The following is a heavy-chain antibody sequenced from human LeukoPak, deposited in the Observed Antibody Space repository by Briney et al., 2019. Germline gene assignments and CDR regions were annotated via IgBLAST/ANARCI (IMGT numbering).Heavy chain of an antibody. Sequence: GASVKVSCKASGYTFTNYAMNWVRQAPGQGLEWMGWIHPSTENPTYAQGFTGRFVFSLDTSVSTSYLQISSLKVEDTAVYYCARAYQRLGGLSLPDYWGQGTLVTVSS. CDR3: ARAYQRLGGLSLPDY. D-gene: IGHD3-16*02. CDR1: GYTFTNYA. J-gene: IGHJ4*02. CDR2: IHPSTENP. V-gene: IGHV7-4-1*02.